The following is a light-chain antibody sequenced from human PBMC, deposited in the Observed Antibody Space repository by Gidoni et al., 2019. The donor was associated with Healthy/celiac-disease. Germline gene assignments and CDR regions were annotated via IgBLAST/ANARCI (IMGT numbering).Light chain of an antibody. Sequence: DIVMTQSPDSLAVSLGERATINCKSSQSVLYRSNNKNHLVWYQQKPGQPPKLLIYWASTRESGVPDRFSGSGSGTDFTLTISSLQAEDVAVYYCQQYYSTPLTFGGGTKVEIK. CDR1: QSVLYRSNNKNH. CDR3: QQYYSTPLT. J-gene: IGKJ4*01. V-gene: IGKV4-1*01. CDR2: WAS.